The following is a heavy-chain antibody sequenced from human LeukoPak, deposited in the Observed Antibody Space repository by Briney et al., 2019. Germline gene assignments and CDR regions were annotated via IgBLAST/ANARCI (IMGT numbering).Heavy chain of an antibody. CDR3: ASTYSSGNFDY. CDR2: IKQDGGEK. V-gene: IGHV3-7*01. D-gene: IGHD3-10*01. CDR1: GFTFSCYW. Sequence: GSLRLSCAASGFTFSCYWMTWVRPAPGKGLEWVANIKQDGGEKYYVDSVKGRFTICRDNAKNSLFLQMNSLRAEDTAVYYCASTYSSGNFDYWGQGTLVIVSS. J-gene: IGHJ4*02.